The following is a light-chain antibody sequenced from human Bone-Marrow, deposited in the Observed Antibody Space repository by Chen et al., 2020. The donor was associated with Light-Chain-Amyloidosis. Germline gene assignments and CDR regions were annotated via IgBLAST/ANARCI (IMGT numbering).Light chain of an antibody. J-gene: IGLJ2*01. Sequence: SYELTQPPSVSVSPGQTARITCSGDDLPTKYAYWYQQKPGQAPVLVIHIDTERPSGISERFSGSSAGTTATLTISGGQAEDEADYNCQSADSSGTDEVIFGGGTKLTVL. CDR2: IDT. CDR1: DLPTKY. CDR3: QSADSSGTDEVI. V-gene: IGLV3-25*03.